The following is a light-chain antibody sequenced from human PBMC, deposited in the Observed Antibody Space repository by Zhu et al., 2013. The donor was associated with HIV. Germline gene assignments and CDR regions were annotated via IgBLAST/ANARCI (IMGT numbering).Light chain of an antibody. CDR3: QAWDTGTV. CDR2: DDS. J-gene: IGLJ2*01. CDR1: NIGTKS. V-gene: IGLV3-21*01. Sequence: SYELTQPPSVSVAPGKTARITCGGNNIGTKSVHWYQQKPGQAPVLAIYDDSDRPSGIPERFSGSTFGNTATLTISGTQAMDEADYYCQAWDTGTVFGGGTKLTVL.